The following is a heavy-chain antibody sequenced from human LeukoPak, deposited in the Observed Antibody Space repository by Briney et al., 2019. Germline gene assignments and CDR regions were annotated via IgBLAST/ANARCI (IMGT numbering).Heavy chain of an antibody. V-gene: IGHV4-59*01. D-gene: IGHD3-10*01. J-gene: IGHJ3*02. CDR3: ARDWFEADVFDI. CDR1: GGSISSYY. Sequence: SETLSLTCTVSGGSISSYYWSWIRQPAGKGLEWIGYIYYSGSTNYNPSLKRRVTISVDTSRNQFSLKLSSVTAAGTAVYYCARDWFEADVFDIRGEGTMVTVSS. CDR2: IYYSGST.